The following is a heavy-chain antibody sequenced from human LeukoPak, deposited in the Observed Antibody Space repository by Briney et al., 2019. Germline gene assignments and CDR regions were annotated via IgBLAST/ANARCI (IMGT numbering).Heavy chain of an antibody. CDR2: ISLGGDTI. V-gene: IGHV3-48*02. CDR1: GFTFSSYS. Sequence: GGSLRLSCAASGFTFSSYSMNWVRQAPGKGLEWVSYISLGGDTIYYAGSVRGRFTISRDAAGNSLYLQMNSLRDEDTAVYYCARILGLTLDYWGQGPLVTVHS. J-gene: IGHJ4*02. CDR3: ARILGLTLDY. D-gene: IGHD1-14*01.